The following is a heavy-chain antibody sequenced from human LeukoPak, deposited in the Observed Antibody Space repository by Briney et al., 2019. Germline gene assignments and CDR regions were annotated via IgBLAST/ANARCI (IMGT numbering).Heavy chain of an antibody. V-gene: IGHV3-23*01. D-gene: IGHD3-10*01. CDR3: SKGITLVRGFTDFDY. CDR2: IIDNGDRA. Sequence: GGSLRLSCAASGFTFSRFAMNWVRQAPGKGLEWVATIIDNGDRAYYADSVRGRFTLSRANSNNSLSLQMNSLRAEDTATYYCSKGITLVRGFTDFDYWGQGTLVTVSS. J-gene: IGHJ4*02. CDR1: GFTFSRFA.